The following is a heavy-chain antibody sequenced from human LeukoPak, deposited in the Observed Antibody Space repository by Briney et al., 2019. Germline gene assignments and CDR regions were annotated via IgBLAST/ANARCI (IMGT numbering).Heavy chain of an antibody. CDR1: GGSFSGYY. V-gene: IGHV4-34*01. Sequence: SETLSLTCAVYGGSFSGYYWSWIRQPPGKGLEWIGEINHSGSTNYNPSLKSRVTISVDTSKNQFSLKLSSVTAADTAVYYCARGNRYSSSSAFDIWGQGTMVTVPS. J-gene: IGHJ3*02. CDR3: ARGNRYSSSSAFDI. D-gene: IGHD6-6*01. CDR2: INHSGST.